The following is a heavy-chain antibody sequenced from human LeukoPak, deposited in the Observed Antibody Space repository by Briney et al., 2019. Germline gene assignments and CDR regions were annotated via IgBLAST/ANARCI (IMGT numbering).Heavy chain of an antibody. CDR1: GGSISSNSYY. Sequence: SETLSLTCTVSGGSISSNSYYWGWIRQPPGKGLEWIGSIYYSGSTYYNPSLKSRVTISVDTSKNQFSLKVNSVTAADTAVYYCARGPPPDFDYWGLGTLVTVSS. CDR3: ARGPPPDFDY. J-gene: IGHJ4*02. V-gene: IGHV4-39*07. CDR2: IYYSGST.